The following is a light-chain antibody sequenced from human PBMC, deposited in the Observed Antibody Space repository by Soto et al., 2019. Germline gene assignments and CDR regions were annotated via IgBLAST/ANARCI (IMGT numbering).Light chain of an antibody. CDR2: YDS. J-gene: IGLJ1*01. V-gene: IGLV3-21*04. Sequence: SYELTQPPSVSVAPGKTARITCGGNNIGSKSVHWYQQKPGQAPVLVIYYDSDRPSGIPERFSGSNSGNTATLTISRAEAGDEADYYCQVWDSSSDLYVFGTGTKLTVL. CDR1: NIGSKS. CDR3: QVWDSSSDLYV.